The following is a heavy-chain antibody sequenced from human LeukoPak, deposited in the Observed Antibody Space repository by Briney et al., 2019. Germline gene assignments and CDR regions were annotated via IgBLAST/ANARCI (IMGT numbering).Heavy chain of an antibody. D-gene: IGHD3-9*01. CDR1: GYNFRSYW. J-gene: IGHJ5*02. CDR2: IYPGDSDT. Sequence: GESLKISCKGFGYNFRSYWIGWVRQRPGEGLEWMGIIYPGDSDTRYSPSFQGQVTISADKSINTAFLQWSSLKASDNGMYYCALRGVDSRYSVDPCGPGTLVTVSS. V-gene: IGHV5-51*01. CDR3: ALRGVDSRYSVDP.